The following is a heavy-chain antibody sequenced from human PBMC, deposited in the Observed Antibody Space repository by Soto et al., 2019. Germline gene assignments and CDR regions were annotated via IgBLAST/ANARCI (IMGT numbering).Heavy chain of an antibody. CDR1: GGSISSYY. CDR3: ARDLKFGQADY. Sequence: PSETLSLTCTVSGGSISSYYWTWIRQPSGKGLEWIGRIYTSGSTNYNPSLKSRVTMSVDTSKNQFSLKLSSVTAADTAVYYCARDLKFGQADYWGQGPQVTVSS. CDR2: IYTSGST. D-gene: IGHD3-10*01. J-gene: IGHJ4*02. V-gene: IGHV4-4*07.